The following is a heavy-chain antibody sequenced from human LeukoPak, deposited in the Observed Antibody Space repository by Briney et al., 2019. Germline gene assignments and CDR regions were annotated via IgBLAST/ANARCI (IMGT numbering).Heavy chain of an antibody. CDR3: ARATLRQLYMDV. CDR1: GYTFTSYG. D-gene: IGHD5-18*01. CDR2: IIPIFGTA. J-gene: IGHJ6*03. V-gene: IGHV1-69*05. Sequence: SVKVSCKASGYTFTSYGISWVRQAPGQGLEWMGGIIPIFGTANYAQKFQGRVTITTDESTSTAYMELSSLRSEDTAVYYCARATLRQLYMDVWGKGTTVTVSS.